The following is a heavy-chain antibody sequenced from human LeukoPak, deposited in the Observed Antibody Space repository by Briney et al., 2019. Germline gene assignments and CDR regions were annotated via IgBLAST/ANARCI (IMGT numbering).Heavy chain of an antibody. CDR1: GLTFSRSW. Sequence: AGGSLRLSCAASGLTFSRSWMSWVRQAPGKGLEWLANIKQDGSEMYYVGSVKGRFTISRDNAKNSLYLQMNSLRAEDTAVYYCARDQSAYYDSSGYSDYFDYWAREPWSPSPQ. D-gene: IGHD3-22*01. V-gene: IGHV3-7*03. CDR3: ARDQSAYYDSSGYSDYFDY. CDR2: IKQDGSEM. J-gene: IGHJ4*02.